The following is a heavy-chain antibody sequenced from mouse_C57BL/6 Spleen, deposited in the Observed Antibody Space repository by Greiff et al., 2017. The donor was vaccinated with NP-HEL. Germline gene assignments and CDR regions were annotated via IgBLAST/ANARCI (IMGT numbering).Heavy chain of an antibody. J-gene: IGHJ4*01. V-gene: IGHV5-17*01. CDR3: ALDYDAMDY. Sequence: DVMLVESGGGLVKPGGSLKLSCAASGFTFSDYGMHWVRQAPEKGLEWVAYISSGSSTIYYADTVKGRFTISRDNAKNTLFLQMTSLRSEDTAMYYCALDYDAMDYWGQGTSVTVSS. CDR2: ISSGSSTI. CDR1: GFTFSDYG.